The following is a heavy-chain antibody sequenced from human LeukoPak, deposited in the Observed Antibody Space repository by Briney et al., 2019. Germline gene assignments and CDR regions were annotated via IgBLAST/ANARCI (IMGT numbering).Heavy chain of an antibody. D-gene: IGHD7-27*01. J-gene: IGHJ4*02. V-gene: IGHV3-74*01. CDR2: INSDGSST. Sequence: GGSLRLSCAASGFTFSSYWMHWVRQAPGKGLVWVSRINSDGSSTSYADSVRGRFTISRDNAKNTLSLQMNSLRAEDTAVYYCARGVRELGMTNYWGQGTLVTVSS. CDR1: GFTFSSYW. CDR3: ARGVRELGMTNY.